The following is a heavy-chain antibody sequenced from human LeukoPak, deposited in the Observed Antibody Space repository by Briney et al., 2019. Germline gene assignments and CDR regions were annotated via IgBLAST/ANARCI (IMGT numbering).Heavy chain of an antibody. CDR3: AWIRTLGGHPNFDY. V-gene: IGHV4-59*01. J-gene: IGHJ4*02. CDR1: GGSISSYY. D-gene: IGHD1-7*01. CDR2: IYYSGST. Sequence: SETLSLTCTVSGGSISSYYWSWVRQPPGKGLEWIDYIYYSGSTSYNPSLKSRVTISVDTSKNQFSLKLSSVTAADTAVYYCAWIRTLGGHPNFDYWGQGTLVTVSP.